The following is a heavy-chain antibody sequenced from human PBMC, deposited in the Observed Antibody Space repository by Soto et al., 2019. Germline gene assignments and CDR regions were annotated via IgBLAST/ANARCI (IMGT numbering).Heavy chain of an antibody. CDR3: ARVYSSGWSFYYGTDV. Sequence: PSQTLSLTCAIFVDSLSSNSAIWNWFRQSPSRGLEWLGRTYYTSKWYNDYAVSVKSRISINPDTSKNQVSLQLNSVTPEDTAVYYCARVYSSGWSFYYGTDVWGQGTTVTVSS. CDR2: TYYTSKWYN. V-gene: IGHV6-1*01. CDR1: VDSLSSNSAI. J-gene: IGHJ6*02. D-gene: IGHD6-19*01.